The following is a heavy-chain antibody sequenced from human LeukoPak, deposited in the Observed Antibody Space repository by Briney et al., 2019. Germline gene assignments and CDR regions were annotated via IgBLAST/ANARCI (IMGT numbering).Heavy chain of an antibody. Sequence: ASVKVSRKVSGYTLTELSMHWVRQAPGKGLEWMGGFDPEDGETIYAQKFQGRVTMTEDTSTDTAYMELGSLRSEDTAVYYCAGYSLITMVRGDIPYPDAFDIWGQGTMVTVSS. V-gene: IGHV1-24*01. D-gene: IGHD3-10*01. J-gene: IGHJ3*02. CDR1: GYTLTELS. CDR2: FDPEDGET. CDR3: AGYSLITMVRGDIPYPDAFDI.